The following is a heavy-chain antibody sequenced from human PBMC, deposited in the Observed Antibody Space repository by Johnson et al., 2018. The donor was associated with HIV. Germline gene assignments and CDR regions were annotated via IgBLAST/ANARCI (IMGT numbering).Heavy chain of an antibody. J-gene: IGHJ3*02. D-gene: IGHD2-15*01. V-gene: IGHV3-23*04. CDR2: IIGSGGNT. CDR1: GFTFSSYA. Sequence: EVQLVESGGGLVQPGGSLSLSCTASGFTFSSYAMSWVRQAPGKGLEWVSTIIGSGGNTYYAESVKGRFTISRDNSKNTLYLQMNSLRAEDTAVFYCAKDAYCSGGRCYGFGAFDIWGQGTMVTVSS. CDR3: AKDAYCSGGRCYGFGAFDI.